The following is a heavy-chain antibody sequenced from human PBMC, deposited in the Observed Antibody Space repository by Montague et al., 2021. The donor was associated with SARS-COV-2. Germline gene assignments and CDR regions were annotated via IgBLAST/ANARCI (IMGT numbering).Heavy chain of an antibody. D-gene: IGHD3-3*01. Sequence: SETLSLTCTVSGYSISDGYYWVWIRQPPGKGLEWIGNTFQSGTTXYNPSLERRSTMSVDTSKNQFSLKLSSVTAADTAVYYCAREHWENYYDFWSGTNLASDYPYYGMDVWGQGTTVTVSS. V-gene: IGHV4-38-2*02. CDR1: GYSISDGYY. J-gene: IGHJ6*02. CDR2: TFQSGTT. CDR3: AREHWENYYDFWSGTNLASDYPYYGMDV.